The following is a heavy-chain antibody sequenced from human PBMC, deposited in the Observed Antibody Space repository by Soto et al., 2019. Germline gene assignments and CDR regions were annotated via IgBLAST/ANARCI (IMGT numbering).Heavy chain of an antibody. CDR1: GGSISSSSYY. CDR3: ARPRYSSSWYWY. Sequence: SETLSLTCTVSGGSISSSSYYWGWIRQPPGKGLEWIGSIYYSGSTYYNPSLKSRVTISVDTSKNQFSLKLSSVTAADTAVYYCARPRYSSSWYWYWGQGTMVT. D-gene: IGHD6-13*01. J-gene: IGHJ4*02. V-gene: IGHV4-39*01. CDR2: IYYSGST.